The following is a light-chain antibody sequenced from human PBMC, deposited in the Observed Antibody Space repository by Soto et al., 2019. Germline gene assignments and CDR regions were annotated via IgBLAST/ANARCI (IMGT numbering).Light chain of an antibody. Sequence: EIALTQSPGTLSLSPGERATLSCRASQSVSNSWLAWYQHKTGQAPRLLIYGASSRAAGIPDRFSGGGSGTDFTLTITRLEPEDSAVFYCQQYGSPRWTFGQGTKVEIK. CDR2: GAS. J-gene: IGKJ1*01. V-gene: IGKV3-20*01. CDR1: QSVSNSW. CDR3: QQYGSPRWT.